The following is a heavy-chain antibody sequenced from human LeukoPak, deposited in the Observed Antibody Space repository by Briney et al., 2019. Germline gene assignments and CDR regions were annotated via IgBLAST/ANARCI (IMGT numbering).Heavy chain of an antibody. CDR2: TYYSGST. CDR1: GGSISSGDYY. CDR3: ARTQLYCSSTSCYVNWFDP. D-gene: IGHD2-2*01. Sequence: SQTLSLTCTVSGGSISSGDYYWSWIRQPPGKGLEWIGYTYYSGSTYYNPSLKSRVTISVDTSKNQFSLKLSSVTAADTAVYYCARTQLYCSSTSCYVNWFDPWGQGTLVTVSP. V-gene: IGHV4-30-4*01. J-gene: IGHJ5*02.